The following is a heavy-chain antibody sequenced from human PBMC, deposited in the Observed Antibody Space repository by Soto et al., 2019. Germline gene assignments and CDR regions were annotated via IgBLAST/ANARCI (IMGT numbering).Heavy chain of an antibody. J-gene: IGHJ6*02. CDR2: INPSGGST. D-gene: IGHD6-13*01. CDR1: GYTFTSYY. V-gene: IGHV1-46*01. Sequence: QVQLVQSGAEVKKPGASVKVSCKASGYTFTSYYMHWVRQAPGQGLEWMGIINPSGGSTSYAQKFQGRVTMTRDTSTSTVYMELSSLRSEDTAVYYCAREGIAAAGTFLKVYYYYGMDVWGQGTTVTVSS. CDR3: AREGIAAAGTFLKVYYYYGMDV.